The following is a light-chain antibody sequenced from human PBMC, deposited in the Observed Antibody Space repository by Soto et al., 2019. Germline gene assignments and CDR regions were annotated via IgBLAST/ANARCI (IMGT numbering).Light chain of an antibody. V-gene: IGKV1-9*01. J-gene: IGKJ4*01. CDR3: QQLNSYPLT. Sequence: DIQMTHSPSTLSASVGDRVIITFRASQSINRRLAWYQQKPGKAPKLLIYAASTLQSGVPSRFSGSGSGTEFTLTISSLQPEDFATYYCQQLNSYPLTFGGGTKVDI. CDR1: QSINRR. CDR2: AAS.